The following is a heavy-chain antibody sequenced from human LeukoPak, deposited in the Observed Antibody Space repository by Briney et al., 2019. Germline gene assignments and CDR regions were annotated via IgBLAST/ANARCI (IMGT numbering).Heavy chain of an antibody. D-gene: IGHD5-18*01. CDR3: ARGAYNYGPIYWHFDH. J-gene: IGHJ2*01. CDR1: EFTFSEYW. Sequence: PGGSLRLSCEASEFTFSEYWMSWVRQAPGKGLEWVANIKQDGSEKYYVDSVKGRFTISRDNAKDSVYLQMNSLRAEDSAVYYCARGAYNYGPIYWHFDHWGRGTLVTVSS. CDR2: IKQDGSEK. V-gene: IGHV3-7*03.